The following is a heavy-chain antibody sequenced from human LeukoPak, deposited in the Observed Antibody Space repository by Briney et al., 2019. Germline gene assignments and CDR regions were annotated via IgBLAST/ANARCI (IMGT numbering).Heavy chain of an antibody. J-gene: IGHJ4*02. CDR1: GFTFDDYA. CDR3: AKESSSSWRYFDY. V-gene: IGHV3-9*03. CDR2: ISWNSGSI. Sequence: GGSLRLSCAASGFTFDDYAMHWVRQAPGKGLEWVSGISWNSGSIGYADSVKGRFTISRDNAKNSLYLQMNSLRAEDMALYYCAKESSSSWRYFDYWGQGTLVTVSS. D-gene: IGHD6-13*01.